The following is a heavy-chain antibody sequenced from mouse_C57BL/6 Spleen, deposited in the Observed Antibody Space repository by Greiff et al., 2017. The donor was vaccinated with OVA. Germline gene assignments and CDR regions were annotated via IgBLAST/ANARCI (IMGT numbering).Heavy chain of an antibody. V-gene: IGHV5-4*03. J-gene: IGHJ1*03. CDR1: GFTFSSYA. Sequence: EVKLVESGGGLVKPGGSLKLSCAASGFTFSSYAMSWVRQTPEKRLEWVATISDGGSYTYYPDNVKGRFTISRDNAKNNLYLQMSHLKSEDTAMYYCARGGNYYSNYWYFDVWGTGTTVTVSS. D-gene: IGHD2-5*01. CDR3: ARGGNYYSNYWYFDV. CDR2: ISDGGSYT.